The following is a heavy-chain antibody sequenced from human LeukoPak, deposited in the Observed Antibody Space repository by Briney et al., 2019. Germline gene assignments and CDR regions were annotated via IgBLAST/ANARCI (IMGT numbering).Heavy chain of an antibody. D-gene: IGHD5-18*01. CDR1: GGSIISSTYY. J-gene: IGHJ4*02. CDR3: ARVSSYGDRYYFDY. CDR2: IYYSGST. V-gene: IGHV4-39*01. Sequence: SETLSLTCSVSGGSIISSTYYWGWIRQPPGKELEWIGTIYYSGSTYFNPSLKSRVTISVDTSKNQFSLKLSSVTAADTAIYYCARVSSYGDRYYFDYWGQGTLVTVSS.